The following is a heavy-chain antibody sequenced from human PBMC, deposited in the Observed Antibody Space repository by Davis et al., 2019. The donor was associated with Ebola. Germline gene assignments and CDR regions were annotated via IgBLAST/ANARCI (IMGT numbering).Heavy chain of an antibody. CDR3: VRFGRGAY. V-gene: IGHV4-59*11. CDR2: ISGSGRT. J-gene: IGHJ4*02. Sequence: PSETLSLTCTVSDDSISGHYWNWFRQPPGKGLEWIGFISGSGRTSYNPSLKSRVTISADTSKNQFSLNLRSVTAADTAVYYCVRFGRGAYWGQGTLVTVSS. CDR1: DDSISGHY. D-gene: IGHD3-16*01.